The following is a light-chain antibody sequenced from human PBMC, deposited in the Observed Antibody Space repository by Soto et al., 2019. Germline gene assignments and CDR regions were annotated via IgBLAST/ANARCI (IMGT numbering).Light chain of an antibody. CDR2: KAS. CDR1: QSISSW. V-gene: IGKV1-5*03. J-gene: IGKJ1*01. Sequence: DIQMTQSPSTVSASVGDRVTITCRASQSISSWLAWYQQKPGKAPKHLIFKASSLESGVPSRFRGSGSGTEFALTISSLQPDDFATYYCQQYNTYSRTFGQGTKVEIK. CDR3: QQYNTYSRT.